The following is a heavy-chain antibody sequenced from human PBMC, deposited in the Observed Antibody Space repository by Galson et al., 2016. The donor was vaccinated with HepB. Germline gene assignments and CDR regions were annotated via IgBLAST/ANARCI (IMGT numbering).Heavy chain of an antibody. V-gene: IGHV4-59*02. D-gene: IGHD5-24*01. Sequence: SETLSLTCTVSGDSVSDSYCNWVRQPPRKGLEWIGNVHYTEGSIYNPSLKGRGSITMDSSKNQFSLSLRSVTSADTAVYYCVTGRGWLPDYWGQGIHVTVSS. J-gene: IGHJ4*02. CDR2: VHYTEGS. CDR3: VTGRGWLPDY. CDR1: GDSVSDSY.